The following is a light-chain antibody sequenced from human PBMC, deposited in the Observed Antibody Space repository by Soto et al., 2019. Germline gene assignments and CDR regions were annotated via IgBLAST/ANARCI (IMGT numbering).Light chain of an antibody. Sequence: QSVLTQPASVSGSPGQSITISCTGTSSDVGGYNYVSWYQQHPGKAPKLMIYDVNNRPSGVSNRFSGSKSGNTASLTISGLQAEDEADYYCSSYTRSSTYVFGTGTKLTVL. CDR2: DVN. CDR1: SSDVGGYNY. CDR3: SSYTRSSTYV. V-gene: IGLV2-14*01. J-gene: IGLJ1*01.